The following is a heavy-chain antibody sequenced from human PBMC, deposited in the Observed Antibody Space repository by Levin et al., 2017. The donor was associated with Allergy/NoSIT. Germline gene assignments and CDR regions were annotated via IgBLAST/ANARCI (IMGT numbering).Heavy chain of an antibody. Sequence: GESLKISCAASGFTFSSYAMSWVRQAPGKGLEWVSAISGSGGSTYYADSVKGRFTISRDNSKNTLYLQMNSLRAEDTAVYYCAKDAWELLRAPFDYWGQGTLVTVSS. CDR2: ISGSGGST. CDR3: AKDAWELLRAPFDY. J-gene: IGHJ4*02. V-gene: IGHV3-23*01. CDR1: GFTFSSYA. D-gene: IGHD1-26*01.